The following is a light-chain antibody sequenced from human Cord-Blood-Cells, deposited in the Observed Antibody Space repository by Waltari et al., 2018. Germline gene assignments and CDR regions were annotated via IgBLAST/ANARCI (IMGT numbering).Light chain of an antibody. CDR1: QSVSSY. CDR3: QHGT. CDR2: DAS. Sequence: EIVLTQSPAPLSLSPGERATLSCRASQSVSSYLAWYQQKPGQAPRLLIYDASNRATGIPARFSGSGSGTDFTLTISSLEPEDFAVYYCQHGTFGQGTKVEIK. J-gene: IGKJ1*01. V-gene: IGKV3-11*01.